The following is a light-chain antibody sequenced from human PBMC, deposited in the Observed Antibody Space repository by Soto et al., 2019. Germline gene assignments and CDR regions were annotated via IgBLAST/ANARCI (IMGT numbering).Light chain of an antibody. CDR3: SSPTKNVAWV. J-gene: IGLJ3*02. CDR2: EVS. CDR1: SGDVGAFNY. Sequence: QSALTQPASVSGSPGQSITISCTGTSGDVGAFNYISWYQQHPDKAPKLLTYEVSYRPSGVSNRFSGSKSGNTASLTISGLQPEDEADYYCSSPTKNVAWVFGGGTKLTVL. V-gene: IGLV2-14*01.